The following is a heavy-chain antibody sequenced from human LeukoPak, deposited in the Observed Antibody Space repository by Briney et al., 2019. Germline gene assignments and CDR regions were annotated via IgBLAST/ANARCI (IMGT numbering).Heavy chain of an antibody. CDR2: ISAYNGNT. V-gene: IGHV1-18*01. Sequence: ASVKVSCKASGYTFTSYGISWVRQAPGQGLEWMGWISAYNGNTNYAQKLQGRVTMTTDTPTSTAYMELRSLRSDDTAVYYCARDSPINGAFDYWGQGTLVTVSS. CDR1: GYTFTSYG. CDR3: ARDSPINGAFDY. D-gene: IGHD2-8*01. J-gene: IGHJ4*02.